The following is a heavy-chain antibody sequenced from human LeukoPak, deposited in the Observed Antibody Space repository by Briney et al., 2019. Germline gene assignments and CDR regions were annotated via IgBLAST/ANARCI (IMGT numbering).Heavy chain of an antibody. CDR3: ARDNWNFGY. CDR1: GFTFSSYA. D-gene: IGHD1-20*01. Sequence: GGSLRLSCAASGFTFSSYAMHWVRQAPGKGLEWVALISYDGSNKYYADSVKGRFTISRDNSKNTLCLQMNSLRAEDTAVYYCARDNWNFGYWGQGTLVTVSS. J-gene: IGHJ4*02. V-gene: IGHV3-30-3*01. CDR2: ISYDGSNK.